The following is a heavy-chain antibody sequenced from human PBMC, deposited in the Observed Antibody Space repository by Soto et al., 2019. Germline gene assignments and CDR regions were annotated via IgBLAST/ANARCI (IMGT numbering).Heavy chain of an antibody. D-gene: IGHD3-10*01. V-gene: IGHV3-23*01. CDR2: LSGSGVST. CDR1: GFTFSNYA. Sequence: PGGSLRLSCAASGFTFSNYAMSWVRQAPGKGLEWVSTLSGSGVSTYYADSVEGRFTISRDNSKNTLHLQMNSLRAEDTAVYYCAKEGYSYGQTAFDHWGQGTLVTVSS. J-gene: IGHJ4*02. CDR3: AKEGYSYGQTAFDH.